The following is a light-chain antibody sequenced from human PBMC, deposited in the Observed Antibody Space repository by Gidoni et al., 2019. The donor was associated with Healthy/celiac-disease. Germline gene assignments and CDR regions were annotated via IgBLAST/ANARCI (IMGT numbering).Light chain of an antibody. V-gene: IGKV1-27*01. J-gene: IGKJ5*01. CDR1: QGISNY. Sequence: DIQMTQSPSSLSASVGDRVTITCRASQGISNYLALYQQKPGKVPKLLIYAASTSQSGPPSRFSGSGSGKDFTITISSLQHEYVANYYCQMYNSAPITFGQGTRLEIK. CDR3: QMYNSAPIT. CDR2: AAS.